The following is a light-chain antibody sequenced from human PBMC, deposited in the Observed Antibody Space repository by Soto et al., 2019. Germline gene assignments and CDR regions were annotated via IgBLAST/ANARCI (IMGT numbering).Light chain of an antibody. V-gene: IGKV3-20*01. CDR1: QSISRST. Sequence: EIVLTQSHDTLSVYTGERVTLSCRASQSISRSTLGWTQQKPGQAPRLLIFGASSRATGVPYRFSGSGSGTDFTLTISRLEPEDFAVYYCQQHGSSLHFGQGTRLENK. J-gene: IGKJ5*01. CDR3: QQHGSSLH. CDR2: GAS.